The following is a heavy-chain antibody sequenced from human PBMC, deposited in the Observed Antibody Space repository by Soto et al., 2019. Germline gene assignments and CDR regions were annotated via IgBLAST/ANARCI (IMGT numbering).Heavy chain of an antibody. V-gene: IGHV1-69*13. CDR2: IIPIFGTA. D-gene: IGHD4-17*01. CDR1: GGTFSSYA. Sequence: WASVKVSCKASGGTFSSYAISWVRQAPGQGLEWMGGIIPIFGTANYAQKFQGRVTITADESTSTAYMELSSLRSEDTAVYYCARALRDPGDPGYYYYYGMDVWGQGTTVTVSS. J-gene: IGHJ6*02. CDR3: ARALRDPGDPGYYYYYGMDV.